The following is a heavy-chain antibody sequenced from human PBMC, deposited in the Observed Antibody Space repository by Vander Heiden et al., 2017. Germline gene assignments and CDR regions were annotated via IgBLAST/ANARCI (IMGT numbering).Heavy chain of an antibody. Sequence: EVPLLESGGGLVQPGGSLSLSCAASGFPFSSYAMSWVRQAPGKGLEWVSAISGSGGSTYYADSVKGRFTISRDNSKNSLYLQMNSLRAEATAVYYCAKIVGATRPFDYWGQGTLVTVSS. V-gene: IGHV3-23*01. D-gene: IGHD1-26*01. CDR2: ISGSGGST. CDR1: GFPFSSYA. CDR3: AKIVGATRPFDY. J-gene: IGHJ4*02.